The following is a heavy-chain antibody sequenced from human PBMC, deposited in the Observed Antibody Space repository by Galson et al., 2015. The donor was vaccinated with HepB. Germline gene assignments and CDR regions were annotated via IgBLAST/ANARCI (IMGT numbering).Heavy chain of an antibody. Sequence: LSLTCTVSGGSISSSSYYWGWIRQPPGKGLEWIGSIYYSGSTYYNPTLKSRVTISVDTSKNQFSLKLSSVTAADTAVYYCARLVGPGVDAIDYWGQGTLVTVSS. D-gene: IGHD2-15*01. V-gene: IGHV4-39*01. J-gene: IGHJ4*02. CDR2: IYYSGST. CDR1: GGSISSSSYY. CDR3: ARLVGPGVDAIDY.